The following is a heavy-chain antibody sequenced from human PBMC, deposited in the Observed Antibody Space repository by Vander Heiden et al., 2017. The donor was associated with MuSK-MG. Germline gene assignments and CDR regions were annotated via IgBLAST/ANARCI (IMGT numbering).Heavy chain of an antibody. CDR2: IYWDDDK. V-gene: IGHV2-5*02. D-gene: IGHD3-3*01. Sequence: QITLKESGPTLVKPTQTLTLTCTFSGFSLSTSGVGVGWIRQPPGKALEWLALIYWDDDKRYSPSLKSRLTITKDTSKNQVVLTMTNMDPVDTATYYCARVQFLEWLSNLNWFDPWGQGTLVTVSS. J-gene: IGHJ5*02. CDR3: ARVQFLEWLSNLNWFDP. CDR1: GFSLSTSGVG.